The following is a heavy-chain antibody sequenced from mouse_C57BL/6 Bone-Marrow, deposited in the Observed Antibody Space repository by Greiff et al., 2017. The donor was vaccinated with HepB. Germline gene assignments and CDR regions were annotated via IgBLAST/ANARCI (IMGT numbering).Heavy chain of an antibody. Sequence: QVQLQQSGPGLVQPSQSLSITCTVSGFSLTSYGVHWVRQSPGKGLEWLGVIWRGGSTDYNAAFMSRLSITKDNSKSQVFFKMNSLQADDTAIYYCAKTKHYDNYSFYAMDYWGQGTSVTVSS. CDR1: GFSLTSYG. CDR2: IWRGGST. D-gene: IGHD2-1*01. V-gene: IGHV2-5*01. J-gene: IGHJ4*01. CDR3: AKTKHYDNYSFYAMDY.